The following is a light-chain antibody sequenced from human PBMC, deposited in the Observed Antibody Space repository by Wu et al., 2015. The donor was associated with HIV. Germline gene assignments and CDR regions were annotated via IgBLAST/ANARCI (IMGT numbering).Light chain of an antibody. CDR1: QIVTSNY. V-gene: IGKV3-20*01. CDR3: HQYGTSPLT. CDR2: GAS. J-gene: IGKJ4*01. Sequence: DIVLTQSPDTLSLSPGEGATLSCRTSQIVTSNYLAWFQQKPGQAPRLLIYGASSRATDIPDRFSGSGSETDFTLTISRLDPEDFAVYYCHQYGTSPLTFGGGTKVEI.